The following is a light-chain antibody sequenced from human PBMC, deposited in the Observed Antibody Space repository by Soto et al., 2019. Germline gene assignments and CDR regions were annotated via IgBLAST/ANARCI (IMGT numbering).Light chain of an antibody. V-gene: IGKV1-27*01. CDR1: QDISNY. CDR2: AAS. J-gene: IGKJ4*01. CDR3: QQLSRYPLT. Sequence: DIQMTQSPSSLSASVGDRVTITCQASQDISNYLNWYQKKPGKVPKLLIYAASTLQSGVPSRFSGSGSGTDLTITISSLQPEDVATYYCQQLSRYPLTFGGGTKVDIK.